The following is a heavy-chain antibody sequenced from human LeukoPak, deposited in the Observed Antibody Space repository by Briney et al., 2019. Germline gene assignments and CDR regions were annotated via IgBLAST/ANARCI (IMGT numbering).Heavy chain of an antibody. V-gene: IGHV3-74*01. J-gene: IGHJ4*02. CDR1: GFSLSSYW. D-gene: IGHD6-13*01. CDR3: GRGGAAAVFDY. CDR2: INSDGSTT. Sequence: PGGSLRLSCAASGFSLSSYWMHWVRQAPGKGLVWVSRINSDGSTTTYADSVKGRFTISRDNARNTLYLQMSSLRAEDTAVYYCGRGGAAAVFDYWGQGTLVTVS.